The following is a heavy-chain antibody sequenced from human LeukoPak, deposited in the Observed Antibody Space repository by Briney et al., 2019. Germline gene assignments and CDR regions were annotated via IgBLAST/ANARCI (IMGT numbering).Heavy chain of an antibody. V-gene: IGHV4-34*01. CDR3: ARAYRPYSNYALHYYYYYMDV. D-gene: IGHD4-11*01. CDR1: GGSFSGYY. J-gene: IGHJ6*03. Sequence: SETLSLTRAVYGGSFSGYYWSWIRQPPGKGLEWIGEINHSGSTNYNPSLKSRVTISVDTSKNQFSLKLSSVTAADTAVYYCARAYRPYSNYALHYYYYYMDVWGEETTVTVSS. CDR2: INHSGST.